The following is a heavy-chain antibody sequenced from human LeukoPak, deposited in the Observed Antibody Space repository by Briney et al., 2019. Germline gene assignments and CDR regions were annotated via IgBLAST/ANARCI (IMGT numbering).Heavy chain of an antibody. CDR2: ISSSSSYI. D-gene: IGHD2-15*01. J-gene: IGHJ4*02. CDR1: GFTFSSYS. V-gene: IGHV3-21*04. Sequence: GGSLRLSCAASGFTFSSYSMNWVRQAPGKGLEWVSSISSSSSYIYYADSVKGRFTISRDNSKNTLYLQMNSLRAEDTAVYYCAKRGCSGSSYCFDYWGQGTLVTVSS. CDR3: AKRGCSGSSYCFDY.